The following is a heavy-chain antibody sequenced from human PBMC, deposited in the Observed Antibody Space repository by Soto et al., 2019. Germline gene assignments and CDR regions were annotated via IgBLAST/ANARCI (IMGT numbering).Heavy chain of an antibody. CDR1: GYTFSDFS. Sequence: GASVKVSCKASGYTFSDFSLHWVRQAPGQRLEWMGWINAGNGNTKYSQKFQGRVTITRDTSASTAYMELSSLRSEDTAVYYCARAFDYYYYYGMDVWGQGTTVTVSS. J-gene: IGHJ6*02. V-gene: IGHV1-3*01. CDR2: INAGNGNT. CDR3: ARAFDYYYYYGMDV.